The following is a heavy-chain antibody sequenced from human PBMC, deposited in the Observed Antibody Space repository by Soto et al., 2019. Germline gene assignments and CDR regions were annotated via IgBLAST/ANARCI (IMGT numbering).Heavy chain of an antibody. CDR3: ARGRGRWSGYHLYFDY. Sequence: QVQLQQWGAGLLKPSETLSLTCAVYGGSFSGYYWSWIRQPPGKGLEWIGEINHSGSTNYNPSLKSRVTISVDTSKNQFSLKLSSVTAADTAVYYCARGRGRWSGYHLYFDYWGQGTLVTVSS. J-gene: IGHJ4*02. V-gene: IGHV4-34*01. D-gene: IGHD3-3*01. CDR1: GGSFSGYY. CDR2: INHSGST.